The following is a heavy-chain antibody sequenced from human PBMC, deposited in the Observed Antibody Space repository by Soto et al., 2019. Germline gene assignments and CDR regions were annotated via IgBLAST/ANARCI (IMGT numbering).Heavy chain of an antibody. V-gene: IGHV4-34*01. D-gene: IGHD2-15*01. Sequence: PSETLSLTCAVYGGSFSGYYWSWIRQPPGKGLEWIGEINHRGSTNYNPSLKSRVTISVDTSKNQFSLKLSSVTAADTAVYYCARAIVVVVAATRYYYMDVWGKGTTVTVSS. CDR1: GGSFSGYY. CDR3: ARAIVVVVAATRYYYMDV. J-gene: IGHJ6*03. CDR2: INHRGST.